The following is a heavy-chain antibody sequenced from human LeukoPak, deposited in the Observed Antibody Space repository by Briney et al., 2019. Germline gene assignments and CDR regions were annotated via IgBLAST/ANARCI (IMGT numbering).Heavy chain of an antibody. Sequence: PGGSLRLSCAASGFIFSSYWMSWVRQAPGKGLEWVASIKQDGSEKYSVDSVKGRFTISRDNAKNSLYLQMNSLRAEDTAVYYCGRDIVDGGDDYWGQGTLVTVSS. V-gene: IGHV3-7*01. J-gene: IGHJ4*02. CDR3: GRDIVDGGDDY. CDR1: GFIFSSYW. D-gene: IGHD2-21*02. CDR2: IKQDGSEK.